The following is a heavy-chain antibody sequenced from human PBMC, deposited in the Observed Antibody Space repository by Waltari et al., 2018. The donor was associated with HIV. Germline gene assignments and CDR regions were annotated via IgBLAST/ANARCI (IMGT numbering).Heavy chain of an antibody. CDR3: ARDRGTVAGNLDY. V-gene: IGHV4-38-2*02. Sequence: QVQLQESGPGLVKPSETLSLTCGVSGYSISSGYDWGWIRQPPGKGLEGIGGIHFSGTTYYNPSLKSRVTMSVDTSKNQFSLGLSAVTAADTAVYYCARDRGTVAGNLDYWGQGALVTVSS. D-gene: IGHD6-19*01. CDR1: GYSISSGYD. CDR2: IHFSGTT. J-gene: IGHJ4*02.